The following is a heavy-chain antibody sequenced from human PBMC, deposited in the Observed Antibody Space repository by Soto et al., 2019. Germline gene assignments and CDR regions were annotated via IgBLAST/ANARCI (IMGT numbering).Heavy chain of an antibody. CDR1: GGTFSNYG. D-gene: IGHD3-22*01. CDR2: IIPMFGTA. Sequence: QVQLVQSGAEVKKPGSSVKVSCQASGGTFSNYGISWVRQAPGQGLEWMGGIIPMFGTANYAQKVQDRVTFTTGESTSTADMGLRSLTSEDTAVYYCARDSYPSYESSGSNYWAWWYFDLWGRGTLVTVSS. V-gene: IGHV1-69*01. CDR3: ARDSYPSYESSGSNYWAWWYFDL. J-gene: IGHJ2*01.